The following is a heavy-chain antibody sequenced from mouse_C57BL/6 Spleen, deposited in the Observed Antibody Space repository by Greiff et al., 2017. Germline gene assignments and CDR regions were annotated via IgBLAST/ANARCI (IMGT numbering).Heavy chain of an antibody. J-gene: IGHJ4*01. V-gene: IGHV5-4*01. Sequence: EVQRVESGGGLVKPGGSLKLSCAASGFTFSSYAMSWVRQTPEKRLEWVATISDGGSYTYYPDNVKGRFTISRDNAKNNLYLQMSHLKSEDTAMYYCARDVDYGSSYGLVYAMDYRGQGTSVTVSS. D-gene: IGHD1-1*01. CDR2: ISDGGSYT. CDR1: GFTFSSYA. CDR3: ARDVDYGSSYGLVYAMDY.